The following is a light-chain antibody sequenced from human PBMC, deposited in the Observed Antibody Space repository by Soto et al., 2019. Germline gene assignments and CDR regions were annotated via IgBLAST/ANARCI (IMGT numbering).Light chain of an antibody. CDR2: YAS. J-gene: IGKJ2*01. Sequence: EMVMTQSPATLSVSPGERATLSCRASQNLSRNLAWYQQQPGQAPRLLIVYASTRATGIPARFSGSGSGTDFTLTICSLQSEDFAVYYWQQYDKWPHTFGQGTKLAIK. CDR3: QQYDKWPHT. V-gene: IGKV3D-15*01. CDR1: QNLSRN.